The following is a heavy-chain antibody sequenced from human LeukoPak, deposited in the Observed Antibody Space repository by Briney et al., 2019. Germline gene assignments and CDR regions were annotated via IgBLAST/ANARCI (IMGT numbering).Heavy chain of an antibody. CDR2: ISGSGGST. Sequence: TGGSLRLSCAASGFTFSSYAMSWVRQAPGKGLEWVSAISGSGGSTYYADSVKGRFTISRDNSKDTLYLQMNSLRAEDTAVYYCAKDPPYYDFWSGLTTYNWLDPWGQGTLVTVSS. V-gene: IGHV3-23*01. CDR3: AKDPPYYDFWSGLTTYNWLDP. J-gene: IGHJ5*02. CDR1: GFTFSSYA. D-gene: IGHD3-3*01.